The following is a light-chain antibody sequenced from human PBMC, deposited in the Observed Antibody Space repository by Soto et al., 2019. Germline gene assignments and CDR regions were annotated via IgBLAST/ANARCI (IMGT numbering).Light chain of an antibody. V-gene: IGKV1-33*01. Sequence: DIQMTQSPSSVSASVVDRVTITCQASQDIANYLNWYQQKPGKAPKLLIYDASNLETGVPSRFSGSGSETDFTFTISSLQPEDIATYYCQQYDYLPLTFGGGTKVELK. CDR3: QQYDYLPLT. J-gene: IGKJ4*01. CDR2: DAS. CDR1: QDIANY.